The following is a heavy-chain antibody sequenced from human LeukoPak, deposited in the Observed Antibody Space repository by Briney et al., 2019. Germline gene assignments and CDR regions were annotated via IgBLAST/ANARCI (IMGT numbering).Heavy chain of an antibody. CDR2: ISYDGSNK. Sequence: GGSLRLSCAASGFIFSNYGMHWVRQAPGKGLEWVAVISYDGSNKYYADSVKGRFTISRDNSKNTLYLQMNSLRAEDTAVYYCAKAVAMATPSWYFDLWGRGTLVTVSS. CDR1: GFIFSNYG. CDR3: AKAVAMATPSWYFDL. J-gene: IGHJ2*01. V-gene: IGHV3-30*18. D-gene: IGHD5-12*01.